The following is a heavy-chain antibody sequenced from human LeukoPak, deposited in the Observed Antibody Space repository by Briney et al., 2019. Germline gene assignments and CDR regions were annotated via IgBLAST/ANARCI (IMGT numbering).Heavy chain of an antibody. V-gene: IGHV3-30*18. CDR2: ISYDGSNK. Sequence: PGGSLRLSCAASGFTFSSYGMHWVRQARGKGLEWVAVISYDGSNKYYADSVRGRFTISRDNSKNTLYLQMNSLRAEDTAVYYCAKGPGIAAPGTFDYWGQGTLVTVSS. CDR1: GFTFSSYG. J-gene: IGHJ4*02. D-gene: IGHD6-13*01. CDR3: AKGPGIAAPGTFDY.